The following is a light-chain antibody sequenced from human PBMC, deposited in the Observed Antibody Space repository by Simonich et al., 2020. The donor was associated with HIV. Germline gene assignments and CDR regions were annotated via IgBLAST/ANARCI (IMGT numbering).Light chain of an antibody. CDR2: DNN. CDR1: SSNIGANYD. V-gene: IGLV1-40*01. J-gene: IGLJ2*01. CDR3: QSYDRSLSGSV. Sequence: QSVLTQAPSVSGAPGQRVTISCTGNSSNIGANYDVPWYQQFPGTAPKVPIFDNNNRPLGVPDRFSVSKSGTSASLAITGLQAEDEADYYCQSYDRSLSGSVFGGGTKLTVL.